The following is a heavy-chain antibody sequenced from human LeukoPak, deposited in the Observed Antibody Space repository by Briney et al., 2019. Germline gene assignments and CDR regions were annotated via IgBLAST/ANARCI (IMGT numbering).Heavy chain of an antibody. J-gene: IGHJ5*02. CDR1: GFTFSDYW. CDR3: ARFKVTVTSIP. Sequence: PGGSLRLSCAASGFTFSDYWMHWVRQAPGKGLVWVSRINPDGSSASYADSVKGRFTISRDNAKNTLYLRMNSLRAEDTAAYYCARFKVTVTSIPWGQGTLVTVSS. V-gene: IGHV3-74*01. CDR2: INPDGSSA. D-gene: IGHD4-11*01.